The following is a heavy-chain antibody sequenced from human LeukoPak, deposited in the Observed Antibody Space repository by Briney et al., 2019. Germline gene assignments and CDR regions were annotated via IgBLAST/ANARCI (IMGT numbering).Heavy chain of an antibody. Sequence: GGSLRLSCAASGFTFSSYAMSWVRQAPGKGLEWVANIKQDGSEKYYVDSVKGRFTISRDNAKNSLYLQMNSLRAEDTAVYYCARDREWELPYYYYGMDVWGQGTTVTVSS. CDR1: GFTFSSYA. CDR3: ARDREWELPYYYYGMDV. J-gene: IGHJ6*02. D-gene: IGHD1-26*01. V-gene: IGHV3-7*01. CDR2: IKQDGSEK.